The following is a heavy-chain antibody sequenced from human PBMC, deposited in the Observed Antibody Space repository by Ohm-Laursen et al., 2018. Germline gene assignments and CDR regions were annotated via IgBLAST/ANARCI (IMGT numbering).Heavy chain of an antibody. CDR3: ARESNPYYFDC. CDR1: GFTFSSFG. Sequence: SLRLSCAASGFTFSSFGMHWVRQAPGKGLEWVAAMSFGGSNEYYADSVKGRFTISRDSPKNTLYLQMNSLRAEDTALYYCARESNPYYFDCWGQGTLVTVSS. CDR2: MSFGGSNE. V-gene: IGHV3-33*01. D-gene: IGHD3-16*01. J-gene: IGHJ4*02.